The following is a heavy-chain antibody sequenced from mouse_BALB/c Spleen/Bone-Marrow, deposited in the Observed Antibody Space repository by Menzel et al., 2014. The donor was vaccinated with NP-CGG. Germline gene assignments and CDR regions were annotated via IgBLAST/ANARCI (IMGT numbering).Heavy chain of an antibody. Sequence: EVMLVESGPGLVKPSQPVSLTCTVTGISITTGNYRWSWIRQFPGNKLEWIGYIYYSGTITYNPSLTSRTTITRDTSKNQFFLEMNSLTAEDTATYYCARDGGLRGYAMDYWGQGTSVTVSS. J-gene: IGHJ4*01. V-gene: IGHV3-5*02. CDR1: GISITTGNYR. D-gene: IGHD2-4*01. CDR3: ARDGGLRGYAMDY. CDR2: IYYSGTI.